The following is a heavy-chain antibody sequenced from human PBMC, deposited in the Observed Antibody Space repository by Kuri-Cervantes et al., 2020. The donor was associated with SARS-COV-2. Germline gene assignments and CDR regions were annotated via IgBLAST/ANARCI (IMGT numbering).Heavy chain of an antibody. V-gene: IGHV3-11*06. J-gene: IGHJ4*02. CDR1: GFTFSDYY. D-gene: IGHD3-9*01. CDR3: ARTYYDILTGYCPSDY. Sequence: GGSLRLSCAASGFTFSDYYMSWIRQAPGKGLEWVSYISSSSSYTNYADSVKGRFTISRDNAKNSLYLQMNSLRDEDTAVYYCARTYYDILTGYCPSDYWGQGTLVTVSS. CDR2: ISSSSSYT.